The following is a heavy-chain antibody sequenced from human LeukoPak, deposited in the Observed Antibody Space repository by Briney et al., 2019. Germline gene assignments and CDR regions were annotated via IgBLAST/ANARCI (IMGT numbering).Heavy chain of an antibody. CDR1: GGSFSGYY. Sequence: SETLSLTCAVYGGSFSGYYWSWIRQPPGKGLEWIGEINHSGSTNYNPSLKSRVTISVDTSKNQFSLKLSSVTAADAAVYYCAGGGWVVVPAAIYYFDYWGQGTLVTVSS. J-gene: IGHJ4*02. V-gene: IGHV4-34*01. CDR3: AGGGWVVVPAAIYYFDY. D-gene: IGHD2-2*01. CDR2: INHSGST.